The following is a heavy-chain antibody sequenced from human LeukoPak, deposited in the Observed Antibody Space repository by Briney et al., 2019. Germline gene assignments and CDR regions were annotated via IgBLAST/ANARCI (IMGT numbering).Heavy chain of an antibody. Sequence: SETLSLTCTVSGYSISSGYYWGWIRQPPGKGLEWIGRIYTSGSTNYNPSLKSRVTISVDTSKNQFSLKLSSVTAADTAVYYCARNSCPSGSCYENRGYFDYWGQGTLVTVSS. CDR3: ARNSCPSGSCYENRGYFDY. J-gene: IGHJ4*02. D-gene: IGHD2-15*01. V-gene: IGHV4-38-2*02. CDR2: IYTSGST. CDR1: GYSISSGYY.